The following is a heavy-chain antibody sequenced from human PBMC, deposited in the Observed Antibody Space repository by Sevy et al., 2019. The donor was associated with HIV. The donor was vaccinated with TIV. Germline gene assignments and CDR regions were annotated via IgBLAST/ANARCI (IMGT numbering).Heavy chain of an antibody. V-gene: IGHV3-49*04. D-gene: IGHD3-3*01. J-gene: IGHJ4*02. CDR3: TRGGSMTILSPWDY. Sequence: GSLILSCIASGFIYGDYAMNWVRQAPGKGLEWVGFIRRKAFGGTTQYAASVKGRFTISRADSKSIAYLQMNSLKTEDTAVYYCTRGGSMTILSPWDYWGQGTLVTVSS. CDR1: GFIYGDYA. CDR2: IRRKAFGGTT.